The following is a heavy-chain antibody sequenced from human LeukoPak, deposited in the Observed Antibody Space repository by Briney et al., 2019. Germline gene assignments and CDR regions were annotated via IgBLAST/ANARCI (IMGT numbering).Heavy chain of an antibody. V-gene: IGHV3-33*01. D-gene: IGHD4-11*01. CDR1: GFIFSHYG. J-gene: IGHJ4*01. CDR2: IWSDASNR. CDR3: ARDAQRGFDYTNSLQY. Sequence: GGSLRLSCAASGFIFSHYGMHWVRQAPGKGREWVAVIWSDASNRFYAGSVKGRFTISRDNSQNTVFLQMNSLRPEDTAIYYCARDAQRGFDYTNSLQYWGHGTLVTVSS.